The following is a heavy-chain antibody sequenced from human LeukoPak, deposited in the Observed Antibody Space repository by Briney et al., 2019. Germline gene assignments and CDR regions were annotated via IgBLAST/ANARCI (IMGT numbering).Heavy chain of an antibody. CDR2: ISAYNGNT. V-gene: IGHV1-18*01. CDR3: ASTPIVVVPAAIPYYYYYGMDV. CDR1: GYTFTSYG. D-gene: IGHD2-2*02. J-gene: IGHJ6*02. Sequence: GASVKVSCKASGYTFTSYGISWVRQAPGRGLEWMGWISAYNGNTNYAQKLQGRVTMTTDTSTSTAYMELRSLRSDDTAVYYCASTPIVVVPAAIPYYYYYGMDVWGQGTTVTVSS.